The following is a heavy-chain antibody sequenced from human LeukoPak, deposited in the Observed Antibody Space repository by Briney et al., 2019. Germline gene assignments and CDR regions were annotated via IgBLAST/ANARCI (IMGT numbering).Heavy chain of an antibody. J-gene: IGHJ4*02. CDR1: GYTFTSYD. D-gene: IGHD6-13*01. Sequence: ASVKVFCKASGYTFTSYDINWVRQATGQGLEWMGWMNPNSGNTGYAQKFQGRVTITRNTSISTAYMELSSLRSEDTAVYYCHLVDSSSLYYFDYWGQGTLVTVSS. V-gene: IGHV1-8*03. CDR3: HLVDSSSLYYFDY. CDR2: MNPNSGNT.